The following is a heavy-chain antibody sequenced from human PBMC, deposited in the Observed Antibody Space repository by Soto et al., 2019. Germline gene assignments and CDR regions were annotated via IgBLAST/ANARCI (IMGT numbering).Heavy chain of an antibody. CDR2: LSGSGDAT. D-gene: IGHD6-19*01. Sequence: EVHLLESGGGLVQPGGSLRLSCAGSGFTFSNYGMSWVRQAPGKGLEWVSILSGSGDATNYADSVRGRFTISRDNSKNTLFLQMNSLRVEDTAVYFCAKTMWAGIAVAGTRFDYWGQGTLVTVSS. CDR3: AKTMWAGIAVAGTRFDY. CDR1: GFTFSNYG. J-gene: IGHJ4*02. V-gene: IGHV3-23*01.